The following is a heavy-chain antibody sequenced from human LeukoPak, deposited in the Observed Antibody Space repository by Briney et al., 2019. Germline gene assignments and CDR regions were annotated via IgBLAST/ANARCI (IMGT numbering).Heavy chain of an antibody. CDR3: AKVSWLGTLPSYHFDS. Sequence: GGSLRVSRAASRFTFSDHAMSWVRQAPGKGLEWVSAIRGTGTTTFYAAAVKGRFTISRDNYQNTADLQMNSLRAEDTAVYYCAKVSWLGTLPSYHFDSWGQGPQVTVSS. CDR1: RFTFSDHA. V-gene: IGHV3-23*01. J-gene: IGHJ4*02. D-gene: IGHD6-19*01. CDR2: IRGTGTTT.